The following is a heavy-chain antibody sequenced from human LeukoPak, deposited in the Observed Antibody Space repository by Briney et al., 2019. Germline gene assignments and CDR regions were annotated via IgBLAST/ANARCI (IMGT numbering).Heavy chain of an antibody. CDR2: ISYDGSNK. V-gene: IGHV3-30*18. CDR3: AKSAWTISGAFDI. D-gene: IGHD1-1*01. J-gene: IGHJ3*02. CDR1: GFTFSSYG. Sequence: GRSLRLSCAASGFTFSSYGMHWVRQAPGKGLEWVAVISYDGSNKYYADSVKGRFTISRDNSKNTLYLQMNSLRAEDTAAYYCAKSAWTISGAFDIWGQGTMVTVSS.